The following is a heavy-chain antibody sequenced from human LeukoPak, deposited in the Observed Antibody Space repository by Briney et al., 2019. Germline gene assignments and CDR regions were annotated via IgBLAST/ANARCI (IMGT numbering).Heavy chain of an antibody. CDR1: GFTFSSYA. Sequence: GGSLRLSCAASGFTFSSYAMSWVRQAPGKGLEWVSAIRGSGGGTYYADSVKGRFTISRDNSKNTLYLQMNSLRAEDTAVYYCAKDLTMVRGAPLYNWFDPWGQGTLVTVSS. CDR2: IRGSGGGT. D-gene: IGHD3-10*01. CDR3: AKDLTMVRGAPLYNWFDP. V-gene: IGHV3-23*01. J-gene: IGHJ5*02.